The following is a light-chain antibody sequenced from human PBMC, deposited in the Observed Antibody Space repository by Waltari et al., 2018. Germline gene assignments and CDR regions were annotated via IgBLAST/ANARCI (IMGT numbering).Light chain of an antibody. V-gene: IGLV1-44*01. Sequence: QSVLTQPPSTSGTPGQRVTISCSGSSSNVGPNYVSWYQQLPGTAPTLLIYNNKRRPSGVADRFSGSKSGTSASLAISGLQSEDEADYYCAAWDDSLNAWMFGGGTKLTVL. CDR1: SSNVGPNY. J-gene: IGLJ3*02. CDR2: NNK. CDR3: AAWDDSLNAWM.